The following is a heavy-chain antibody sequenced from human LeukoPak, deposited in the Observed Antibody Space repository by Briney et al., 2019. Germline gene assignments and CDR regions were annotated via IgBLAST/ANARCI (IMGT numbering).Heavy chain of an antibody. V-gene: IGHV1-46*01. CDR3: ARIRDGYNDAYDL. Sequence: ASVKVSCKASGYTFTNSYIHWVRQAPGQVLEWMGLINPDGGNANYAQNFQGRVTLTRDTSTSTVYMELSSLRSEDTAIYYCARIRDGYNDAYDLWGQGTVVTVPS. CDR2: INPDGGNA. D-gene: IGHD5-24*01. CDR1: GYTFTNSY. J-gene: IGHJ3*01.